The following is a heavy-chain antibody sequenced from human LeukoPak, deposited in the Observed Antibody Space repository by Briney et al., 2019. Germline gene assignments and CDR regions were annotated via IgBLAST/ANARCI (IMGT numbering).Heavy chain of an antibody. CDR1: GGSISSYY. CDR2: ISGSGGST. CDR3: AKDGAMVAHPVYFDY. D-gene: IGHD4/OR15-4a*01. J-gene: IGHJ4*02. Sequence: PSETLSLTCTVSGGSISSYYWSWVRQAPGKGLEWVSAISGSGGSTYYADSVKGRFTISRDNSKNTLYLQMNSLRAEDTAVYYCAKDGAMVAHPVYFDYWGQGTLVTVSS. V-gene: IGHV3-23*01.